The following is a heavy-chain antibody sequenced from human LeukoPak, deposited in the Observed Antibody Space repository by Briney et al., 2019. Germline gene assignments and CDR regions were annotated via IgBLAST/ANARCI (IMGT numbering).Heavy chain of an antibody. Sequence: PGRSLRLSCAASGFTFSSYGMHWVRQAPGKGLEWVAVISYDGSNKYYADSVKGRFTISRDNSKNTLYLQMNSLRAEDTAAYYCAKDLYYGSGPGDYWGQGTLVTVSS. V-gene: IGHV3-30*18. CDR2: ISYDGSNK. J-gene: IGHJ4*02. D-gene: IGHD3-10*01. CDR3: AKDLYYGSGPGDY. CDR1: GFTFSSYG.